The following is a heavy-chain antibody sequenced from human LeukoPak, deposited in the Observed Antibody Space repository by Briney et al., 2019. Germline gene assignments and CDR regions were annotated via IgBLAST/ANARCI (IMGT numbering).Heavy chain of an antibody. CDR3: ARGRGELGELQFDY. J-gene: IGHJ4*02. D-gene: IGHD1-26*01. CDR2: IYPGDSDT. CDR1: GYSFTSPW. Sequence: HGESLRISCKGSGYSFTSPWLGWVRQMPGKGLEGMGIIYPGDSDTRYSPSFQGQVTISADKSISTAYLQWSSLKASDTAMYYCARGRGELGELQFDYWGQGTLVTVSS. V-gene: IGHV5-51*01.